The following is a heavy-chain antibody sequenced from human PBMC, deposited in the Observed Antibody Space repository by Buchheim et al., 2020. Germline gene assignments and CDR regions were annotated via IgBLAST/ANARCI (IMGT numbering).Heavy chain of an antibody. CDR1: GGSISSSSFY. CDR3: ASGGNAIDY. D-gene: IGHD1-1*01. CDR2: LYISGST. Sequence: QLQLQESGPGLVKPSETLSLTCNVSGGSISSSSFYWGWMRQPPGKGLEWIGSLYISGSTYYNSSLKSRVTISVQTSKNQFSLRLTSVTAADTAVYYCASGGNAIDYWGQGTL. J-gene: IGHJ4*02. V-gene: IGHV4-39*01.